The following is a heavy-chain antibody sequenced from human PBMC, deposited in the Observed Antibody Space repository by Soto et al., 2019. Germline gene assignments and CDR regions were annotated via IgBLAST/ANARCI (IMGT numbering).Heavy chain of an antibody. D-gene: IGHD3-10*01. J-gene: IGHJ4*02. CDR3: ARVLGSGSYYNLGLPYYFDY. CDR2: IYYSGST. Sequence: SETLSLTCTVSGGSVSSGSYYWSWIRQPPGKGLEWIGYIYYSGSTNYNPSLKTRVTISVYTSKNQFSLKLSSVTAADTAVYYCARVLGSGSYYNLGLPYYFDYWGQGTLVTVSS. V-gene: IGHV4-61*01. CDR1: GGSVSSGSYY.